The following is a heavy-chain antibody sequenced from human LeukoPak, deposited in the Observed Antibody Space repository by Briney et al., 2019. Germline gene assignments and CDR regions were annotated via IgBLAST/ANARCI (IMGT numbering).Heavy chain of an antibody. D-gene: IGHD6-25*01. Sequence: GGSLRLSCAASRFTFSSYSMNWVRQAPGKGLEWVSSISSSGSYIYYADSVKGRFTISRDNAKNSLYLQMNSLRAEDTAVYYCARDAAGNWFDPWGQGTLVTVSS. J-gene: IGHJ5*02. CDR2: ISSSGSYI. CDR3: ARDAAGNWFDP. V-gene: IGHV3-21*01. CDR1: RFTFSSYS.